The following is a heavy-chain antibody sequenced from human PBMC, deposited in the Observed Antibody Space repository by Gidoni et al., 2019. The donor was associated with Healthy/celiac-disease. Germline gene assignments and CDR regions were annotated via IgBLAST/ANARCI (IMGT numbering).Heavy chain of an antibody. CDR3: ARRALYGSGGSCYYYYYGMDV. D-gene: IGHD2-15*01. V-gene: IGHV4-39*01. CDR2: IYYSGST. CDR1: GGSISSSRYY. J-gene: IGHJ6*02. Sequence: QLQLPESGPGLVKPSETLSLTCTVSGGSISSSRYYWGWIRQPPGKGLEWIGSIYYSGSTDYNPSLKSRVTRSGDTSKNQFSLKLSSVTAADTAVYYCARRALYGSGGSCYYYYYGMDVWGQGTTVTVSS.